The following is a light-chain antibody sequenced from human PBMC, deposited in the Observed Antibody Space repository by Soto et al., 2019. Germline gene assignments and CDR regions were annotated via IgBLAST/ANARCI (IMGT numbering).Light chain of an antibody. Sequence: IQLTQSPSSQSASVGVSVTFTCRASQGIASYLAWYQQKPGKAPNLLIYGASTLQSGVPSRFSGSGSGTDFTLTINSLQAEDFATYYCQQTRSYPSTFGGGTKVDIK. J-gene: IGKJ4*01. CDR2: GAS. CDR1: QGIASY. CDR3: QQTRSYPST. V-gene: IGKV1-9*01.